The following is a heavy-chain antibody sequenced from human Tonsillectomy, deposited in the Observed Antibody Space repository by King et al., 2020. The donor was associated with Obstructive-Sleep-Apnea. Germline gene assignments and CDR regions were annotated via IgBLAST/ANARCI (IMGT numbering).Heavy chain of an antibody. J-gene: IGHJ3*02. CDR3: TTELVVVITPDAFDI. D-gene: IGHD3-22*01. Sequence: VQLVESGGGLVKPGGSLRLSCAASGFTFSNAWMSWVRQAPGKGLEWVGRIKSKTDGGTTDYAAPVKGRFTISRDDSKKTLYLQMNSLKTEDTAVYYCTTELVVVITPDAFDIWGQGTMVTVSS. V-gene: IGHV3-15*01. CDR1: GFTFSNAW. CDR2: IKSKTDGGTT.